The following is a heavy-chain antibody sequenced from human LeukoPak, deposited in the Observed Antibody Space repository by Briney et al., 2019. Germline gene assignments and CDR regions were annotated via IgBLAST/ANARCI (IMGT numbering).Heavy chain of an antibody. CDR2: ISYDGSNK. CDR1: GFTFSSYG. J-gene: IGHJ4*02. Sequence: GRSLRLSCAASGFTFSSYGMHWVRQAPGKGLEWVAIISYDGSNKYYADSVKGRFTISRDNSKNTLYLQMNSLRAEDTAVYYCAKDSGSYRYYFDYWGQGTLVTVSS. V-gene: IGHV3-30*18. D-gene: IGHD1-26*01. CDR3: AKDSGSYRYYFDY.